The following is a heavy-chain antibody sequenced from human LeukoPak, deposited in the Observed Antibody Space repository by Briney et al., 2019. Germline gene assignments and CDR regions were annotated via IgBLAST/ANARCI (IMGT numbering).Heavy chain of an antibody. J-gene: IGHJ4*02. CDR1: GGSIRSSSYY. V-gene: IGHV4-39*01. CDR3: ARHAGSYYTYNFDY. D-gene: IGHD3-22*01. CDR2: IYYSGST. Sequence: SKTLSLTCTVSGGSIRSSSYYWGWIRQPPGKGLEWIGSIYYSGSTNYKPSLRSRVTISVDTSKNQFSLKLSSVTAADTAVYYCARHAGSYYTYNFDYWGQGTLVTVSS.